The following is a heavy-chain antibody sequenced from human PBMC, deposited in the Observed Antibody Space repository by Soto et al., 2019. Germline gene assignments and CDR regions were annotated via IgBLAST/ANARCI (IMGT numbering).Heavy chain of an antibody. V-gene: IGHV4-31*03. CDR1: GGSISSGGYY. Sequence: QVQLQESGPGLVKPSQTLSLTCTVSGGSISSGGYYWSWIRQHPGKGLEWIGYIYYSGSTYYNLSLKSRATTSGDTSKNQFSLKLSSVTAADTAVYYCARVGGLNWFDPWGQGTLVTVSS. CDR3: ARVGGLNWFDP. CDR2: IYYSGST. D-gene: IGHD3-16*01. J-gene: IGHJ5*02.